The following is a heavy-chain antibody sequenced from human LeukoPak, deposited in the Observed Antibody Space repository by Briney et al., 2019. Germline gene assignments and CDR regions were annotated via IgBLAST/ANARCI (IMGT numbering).Heavy chain of an antibody. CDR2: IYPGDSDT. Sequence: GEPLQISCQGSGSRFTSYWIGWVRQLPGKGLEWMGIIYPGDSDTRYSPSFQGQVTISADKSISTAYLQWSSLKASDTAMYYCARHAHYDILTGYYREFDYWGQGTLVTVSS. J-gene: IGHJ4*02. CDR1: GSRFTSYW. CDR3: ARHAHYDILTGYYREFDY. D-gene: IGHD3-9*01. V-gene: IGHV5-51*01.